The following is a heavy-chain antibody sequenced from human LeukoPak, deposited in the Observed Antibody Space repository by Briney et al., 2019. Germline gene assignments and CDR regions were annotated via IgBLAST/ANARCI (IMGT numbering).Heavy chain of an antibody. D-gene: IGHD1-26*01. Sequence: GGSLRLSFAASGFTFGSHAMSWGRQAPGKGLEGVPGISGDGRSKHYADSVKGRFTISRDNSKNTLYLQMSSLRAEDTALYYCAKDYEGYATNTHYYWGQGALVTVSS. V-gene: IGHV3-23*01. CDR3: AKDYEGYATNTHYY. CDR1: GFTFGSHA. J-gene: IGHJ4*02. CDR2: ISGDGRSK.